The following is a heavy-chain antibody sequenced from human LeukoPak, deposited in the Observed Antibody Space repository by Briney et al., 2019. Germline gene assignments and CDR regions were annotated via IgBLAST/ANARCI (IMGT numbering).Heavy chain of an antibody. D-gene: IGHD1-26*01. J-gene: IGHJ4*02. Sequence: GGSLRLSCAASGFSFSSFWMSWVRQAPGKGLEWVGNIREDGSERYYADSMKGRFTISRDNAKNSLYLQLNSLRVEDTAVYYCAREVGGRLMSYAWAYWGQGTLVTVSS. CDR3: AREVGGRLMSYAWAY. CDR2: IREDGSER. V-gene: IGHV3-7*01. CDR1: GFSFSSFW.